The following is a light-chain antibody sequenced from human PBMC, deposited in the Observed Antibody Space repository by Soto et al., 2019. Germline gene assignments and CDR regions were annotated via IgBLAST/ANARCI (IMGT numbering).Light chain of an antibody. CDR1: SSNVAINP. CDR2: ETD. Sequence: QSVLTQPPSVSGTPGQRVTISCSGSSSNVAINPVNWYQHLPGAAPRLLIYETDCRSSGVPDRFSASKSGTSASLAISGLTSEDEADYYCEAWDETLDGLYVFGTGTKLTVL. J-gene: IGLJ1*01. CDR3: EAWDETLDGLYV. V-gene: IGLV1-44*01.